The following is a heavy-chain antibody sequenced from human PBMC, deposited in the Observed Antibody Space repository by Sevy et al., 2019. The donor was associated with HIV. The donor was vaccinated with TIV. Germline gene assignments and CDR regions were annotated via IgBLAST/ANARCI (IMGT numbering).Heavy chain of an antibody. CDR1: GFTFSAYA. D-gene: IGHD5-12*01. CDR2: IPYDGSNK. V-gene: IGHV3-30-3*01. Sequence: GGSLRLSCAASGFTFSAYAMHWVHQAPGKGLEWVAVIPYDGSNKYYADSVKGRFTISRDNSKNTLYLQMNSLRADDTAVFFCARDVGWLQGGYYFDYWGQGTLVTVSS. CDR3: ARDVGWLQGGYYFDY. J-gene: IGHJ4*02.